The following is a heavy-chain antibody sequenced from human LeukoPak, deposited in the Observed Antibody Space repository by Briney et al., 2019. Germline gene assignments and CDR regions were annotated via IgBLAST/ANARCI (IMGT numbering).Heavy chain of an antibody. Sequence: PSETLSLTCTVSGGSISSGSYYWSWIRKPAGKGLEWIGRIYTSGSTNYNPSLKSRVTISVDTSKSQFSLKLSSVTAADTAVYYSARDKSGSYYGDDYYYMDVWGKGTTVTVSS. J-gene: IGHJ6*03. V-gene: IGHV4-61*02. D-gene: IGHD1-26*01. CDR3: ARDKSGSYYGDDYYYMDV. CDR2: IYTSGST. CDR1: GGSISSGSYY.